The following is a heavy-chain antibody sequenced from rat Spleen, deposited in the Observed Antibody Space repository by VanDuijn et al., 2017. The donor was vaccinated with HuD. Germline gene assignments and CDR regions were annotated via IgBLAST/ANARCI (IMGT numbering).Heavy chain of an antibody. Sequence: EVQLVESGGGLLQPGRSLKLSCAASGFSFSDYAVAWVRQTPKKGLEWVATISYDGSNTYYRDSVKGRFTISRDDAKSTLFLQMDSLRSDDTATYYCTRHTPFNYGTVGDYWGQGVMVTVSS. CDR1: GFSFSDYA. D-gene: IGHD1-11*01. CDR3: TRHTPFNYGTVGDY. CDR2: ISYDGSNT. J-gene: IGHJ2*01. V-gene: IGHV5-17*01.